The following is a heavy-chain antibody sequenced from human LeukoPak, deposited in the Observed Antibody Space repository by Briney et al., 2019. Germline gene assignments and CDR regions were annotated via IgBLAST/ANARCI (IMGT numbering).Heavy chain of an antibody. Sequence: PSETLSLTCTVSGGSISSYYWSWIRQPPGKGLEWIGYIYYSGSTNYNPSLKSRVTISVDTSKNQFSLKLSSVTAADTAVYYCARRGGSGSYSDYYGMDVWGQGTTVTVSS. CDR1: GGSISSYY. D-gene: IGHD3-10*01. CDR2: IYYSGST. CDR3: ARRGGSGSYSDYYGMDV. V-gene: IGHV4-59*12. J-gene: IGHJ6*02.